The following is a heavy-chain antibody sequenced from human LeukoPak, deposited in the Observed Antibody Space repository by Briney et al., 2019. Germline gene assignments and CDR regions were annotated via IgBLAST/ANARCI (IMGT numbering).Heavy chain of an antibody. V-gene: IGHV4-34*01. Sequence: KASETLSLTCAVYGGSFSVYYWSWIRQPPGKGLEWIGEINHSGSTNYNPSLKSRVTISVDTSKNQFSLKLSSVTAADTAVYYCARQKKCSSTSCPHRRRYYYGMDVWGQGTTVTVSS. CDR3: ARQKKCSSTSCPHRRRYYYGMDV. J-gene: IGHJ6*02. CDR2: INHSGST. CDR1: GGSFSVYY. D-gene: IGHD2-2*01.